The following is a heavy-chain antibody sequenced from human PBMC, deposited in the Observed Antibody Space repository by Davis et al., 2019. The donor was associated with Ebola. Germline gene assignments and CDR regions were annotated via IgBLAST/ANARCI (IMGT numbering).Heavy chain of an antibody. V-gene: IGHV1-18*04. Sequence: ASVKVSCKASGYTFTSYGISWVRQAPGQGLEWMGWISAYNGNTNYAQKFQGRVTMTRDTSISTAYMELSRLRSDDTAVYYCARSHPYYDFWSGYSKYGMDVWGQGTTVTVSS. CDR3: ARSHPYYDFWSGYSKYGMDV. J-gene: IGHJ6*02. D-gene: IGHD3-3*01. CDR2: ISAYNGNT. CDR1: GYTFTSYG.